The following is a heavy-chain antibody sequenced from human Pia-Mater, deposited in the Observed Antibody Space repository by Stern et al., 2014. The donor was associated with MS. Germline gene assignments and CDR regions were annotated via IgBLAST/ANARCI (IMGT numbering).Heavy chain of an antibody. CDR3: SRDADGYSLVFGY. CDR2: INSSGTT. J-gene: IGHJ4*02. CDR1: GGSFSSAEYY. Sequence: QLQLQESGPGLVKPSQTLSLTCAVTGGSFSSAEYYWGWIRQSPGQGLEWLGSINSSGTTYSNPATKTLVTISDDKPNNTFSLRLRSVTAADTAVYYCSRDADGYSLVFGYWGRGTLVTVSS. D-gene: IGHD5-24*01. V-gene: IGHV4-30-4*01.